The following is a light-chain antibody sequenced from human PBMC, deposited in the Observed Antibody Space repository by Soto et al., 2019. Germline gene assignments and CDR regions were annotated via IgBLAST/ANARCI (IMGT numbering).Light chain of an antibody. CDR3: QQRKNWPPIT. Sequence: EVELTQSPATVSLSPGETATLSCRASQNVDKFLAWYQQRPGQPPRLLIFDSSNRATGVPVRFSGSGSGTVFTLTIGSLEPEDSAVYYCQQRKNWPPITFGQGRLPAVK. CDR1: QNVDKF. J-gene: IGKJ5*01. V-gene: IGKV3-11*01. CDR2: DSS.